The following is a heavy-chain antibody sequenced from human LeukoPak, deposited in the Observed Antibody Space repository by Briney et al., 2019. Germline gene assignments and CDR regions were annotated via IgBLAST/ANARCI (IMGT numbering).Heavy chain of an antibody. CDR2: IFQRGYS. V-gene: IGHV4-38-2*01. D-gene: IGHD3-10*01. J-gene: IGHJ5*02. Sequence: SETLSLTCAVSGYSISSGYYWGWIRQPPGKGLQWIGSIFQRGYSYYNPSLKSRVTISVDTSRNQFSLKLSSVTAGDTAVYYWGGDKKTNGNGEPNWFDPWGQGTLVTVSS. CDR3: GGDKKTNGNGEPNWFDP. CDR1: GYSISSGYY.